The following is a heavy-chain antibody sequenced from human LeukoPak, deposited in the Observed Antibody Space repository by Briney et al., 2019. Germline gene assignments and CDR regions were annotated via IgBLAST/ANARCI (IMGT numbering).Heavy chain of an antibody. CDR2: IYYSGST. CDR3: ASVIQDCSGGSCYSIDY. CDR1: GGSISSYY. V-gene: IGHV4-59*01. D-gene: IGHD2-15*01. J-gene: IGHJ4*02. Sequence: SETLSLTCTVSGGSISSYYWSWIRQPPGKGLEWIGYIYYSGSTNYNPSLKSRVTISVDTSKNQFSLKLSSVTAADTAVYYCASVIQDCSGGSCYSIDYWGQGTLVTVSS.